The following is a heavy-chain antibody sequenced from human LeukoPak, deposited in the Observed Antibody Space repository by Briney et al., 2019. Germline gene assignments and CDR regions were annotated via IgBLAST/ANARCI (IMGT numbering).Heavy chain of an antibody. V-gene: IGHV3-48*02. J-gene: IGHJ6*02. Sequence: PGGSLRLSCAASGFTFSSYSMNWVRQAPGKGLEWLSYITSSGSTIYYADSVKGRFTISRDNAKNSLYLQMNSLRDEDTAVYYCARGYSDLLWSYRKYYGMDVWGQGTTVTVSS. CDR3: ARGYSDLLWSYRKYYGMDV. CDR1: GFTFSSYS. CDR2: ITSSGSTI. D-gene: IGHD3-10*01.